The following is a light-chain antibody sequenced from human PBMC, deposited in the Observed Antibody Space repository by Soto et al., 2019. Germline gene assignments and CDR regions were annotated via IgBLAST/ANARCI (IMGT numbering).Light chain of an antibody. J-gene: IGKJ4*01. CDR1: QSVSSSY. CDR2: GAS. Sequence: ENVLTQSPGTLSLSPGERATLSCRASQSVSSSYLAWYQQKPGQAPRLLIFGASSRATGIPDRFSGSGSGTDFTLTIRRLEPEDFAVYYCQQYGRSPLTFGGGTKVEIK. CDR3: QQYGRSPLT. V-gene: IGKV3-20*01.